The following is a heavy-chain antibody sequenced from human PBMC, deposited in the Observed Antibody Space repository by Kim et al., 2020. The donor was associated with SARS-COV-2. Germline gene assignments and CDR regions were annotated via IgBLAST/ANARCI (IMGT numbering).Heavy chain of an antibody. D-gene: IGHD3-10*01. CDR3: ARNPPAMVRGVVDY. CDR2: IYSGGSST. V-gene: IGHV3-23*03. J-gene: IGHJ4*02. Sequence: GGSRRLSCAASGFTFSSYAMSWVRQAPGKGLEWVSVIYSGGSSTYYADSVKGRFTISRDNSKNTLYLQMNSLRAEDTAVYYCARNPPAMVRGVVDYWGQGTLVTVSS. CDR1: GFTFSSYA.